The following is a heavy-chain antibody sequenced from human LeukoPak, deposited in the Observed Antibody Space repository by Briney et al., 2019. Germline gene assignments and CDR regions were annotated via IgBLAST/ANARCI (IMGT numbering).Heavy chain of an antibody. CDR1: RASMSSFF. Sequence: PSETLSLTCTVSRASMSSFFWSWIRQPPGKGLEWIGHIHYSGTTKYNPSLTSRITLSMDTSKSQVSLRLTSVTAADTAMYYCAASGNSWWEGFFHDWGQDTLVSVSS. J-gene: IGHJ1*01. V-gene: IGHV4-59*03. CDR2: IHYSGTT. D-gene: IGHD2-8*02. CDR3: AASGNSWWEGFFHD.